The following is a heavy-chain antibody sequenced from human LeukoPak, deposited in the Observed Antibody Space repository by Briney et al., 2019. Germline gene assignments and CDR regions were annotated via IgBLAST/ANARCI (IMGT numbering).Heavy chain of an antibody. CDR2: INHSGST. D-gene: IGHD2-2*01. CDR1: GGSFSGYY. V-gene: IGHV4-34*01. CDR3: ASTYCSSTSCYPNWFDP. Sequence: SETLSLTCAVYGGSFSGYYWSWIRQPPGKGLEWIGEINHSGSTNYNPSLKSRVTISVDTSKNQFSLKLSSVTAADTAVYYCASTYCSSTSCYPNWFDPWGQGTLVTVSS. J-gene: IGHJ5*02.